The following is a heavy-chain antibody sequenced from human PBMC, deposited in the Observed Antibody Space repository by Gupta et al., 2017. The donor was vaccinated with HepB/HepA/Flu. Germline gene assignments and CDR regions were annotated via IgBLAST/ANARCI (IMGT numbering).Heavy chain of an antibody. CDR3: ARAFTIFGVAEDY. CDR1: GYTFTGYY. D-gene: IGHD3-3*01. Sequence: QVQLVQSGAEVKKPGASVKVSCQASGYTFTGYYMHWVRQAPGPGLEWMGWINPNSGGTNYAQKFQGRVTMTRDTSISTAYMELSRLRSDDTAVYYCARAFTIFGVAEDYWGQGTLVTVSS. J-gene: IGHJ4*02. V-gene: IGHV1-2*02. CDR2: INPNSGGT.